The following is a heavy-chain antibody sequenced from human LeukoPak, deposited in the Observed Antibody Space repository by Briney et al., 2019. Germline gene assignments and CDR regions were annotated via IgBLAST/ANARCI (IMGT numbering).Heavy chain of an antibody. CDR3: ARVGKVDIVATIVREIWFDY. J-gene: IGHJ4*02. CDR2: INHSGST. CDR1: GGSFSVYY. V-gene: IGHV4-34*01. Sequence: SETLSLTCAVYGGSFSVYYWSWIRQPPGKGLEWIGEINHSGSTNYNPSLKSRVTISVDTSKNQFSLKLSSVTAADTAVYYCARVGKVDIVATIVREIWFDYWGQGTLVTVSS. D-gene: IGHD5-12*01.